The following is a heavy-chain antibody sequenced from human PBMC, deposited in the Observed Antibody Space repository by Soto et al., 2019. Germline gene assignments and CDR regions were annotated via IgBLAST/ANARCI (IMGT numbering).Heavy chain of an antibody. CDR3: ARDSGTTGTTGFDP. D-gene: IGHD1-1*01. J-gene: IGHJ5*02. CDR1: GYTFTSYA. V-gene: IGHV1-3*01. Sequence: EASVKVSCKASGYTFTSYAMHWVRQAPGQRLEWMGWINAGNGNTKYSQKFQGRVTITRDTSASTAYMELSSLRSEDTAVYYCARDSGTTGTTGFDPWGQGTLVTVSS. CDR2: INAGNGNT.